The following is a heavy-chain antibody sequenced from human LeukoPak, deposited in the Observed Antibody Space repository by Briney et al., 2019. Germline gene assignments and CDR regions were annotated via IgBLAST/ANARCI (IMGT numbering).Heavy chain of an antibody. V-gene: IGHV3-33*01. Sequence: GGSLRLSCAASGFTFSSYGMHWVRQAPGKGLEWVAVIWYDGSNKYYADSVKGRFTISRDNSKNTLYLQMNSLKTEDTAVYYCTTQAPIAVAWYPYGMDVWGQGTTVTVSS. CDR2: IWYDGSNK. J-gene: IGHJ6*02. CDR1: GFTFSSYG. D-gene: IGHD6-19*01. CDR3: TTQAPIAVAWYPYGMDV.